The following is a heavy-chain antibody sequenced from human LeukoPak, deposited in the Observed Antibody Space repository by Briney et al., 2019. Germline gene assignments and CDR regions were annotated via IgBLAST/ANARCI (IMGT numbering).Heavy chain of an antibody. CDR1: GFTFSNAW. V-gene: IGHV3-15*01. CDR2: IKSKADGGTI. Sequence: GGSLRLSCAASGFTFSNAWMSWVRQAPGKGLEWVGRIKSKADGGTIDYAAPVKGRFTISRDDSKNTQYLQMNSLRAEDTAVYYCARDLPWAAGAVAYWGQGTLVTVSS. D-gene: IGHD6-19*01. CDR3: ARDLPWAAGAVAY. J-gene: IGHJ4*02.